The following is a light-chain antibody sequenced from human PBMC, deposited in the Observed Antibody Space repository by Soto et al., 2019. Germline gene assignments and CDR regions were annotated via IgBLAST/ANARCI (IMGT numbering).Light chain of an antibody. J-gene: IGKJ2*01. CDR2: GAD. CDR3: QQYGSSPRYT. V-gene: IGKV3-20*01. CDR1: QSVRNSY. Sequence: EIVLTQFPDTLSLSPGERATLSCRASQSVRNSYLAWYKQRPGQAPRLLIYGADSRATGIPDRFSGSGSDTDFTHTISRLEPEDFAVYYCQQYGSSPRYTFGQGTKLEI.